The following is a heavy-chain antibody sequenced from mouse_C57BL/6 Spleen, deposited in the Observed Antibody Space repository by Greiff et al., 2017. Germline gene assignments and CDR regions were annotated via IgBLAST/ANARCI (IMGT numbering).Heavy chain of an antibody. V-gene: IGHV1-54*01. CDR3: FITTDFDD. J-gene: IGHJ1*01. D-gene: IGHD1-1*01. Sequence: VQLQQSGAELVRPGTSVKVSCKASGYAFTNYLIAWVKQRPGQGLEWIGVINPGSGGTNYNKKFKGKATLTADKSSSTAYIQLSSLTSEDSAVYFCFITTDFDDWGQGTTVTVSS. CDR2: INPGSGGT. CDR1: GYAFTNYL.